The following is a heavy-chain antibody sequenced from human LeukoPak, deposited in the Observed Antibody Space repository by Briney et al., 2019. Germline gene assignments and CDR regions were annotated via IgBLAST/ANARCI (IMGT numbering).Heavy chain of an antibody. CDR3: AKVSITGTTFCGMDV. D-gene: IGHD1-7*01. CDR2: ISGSGGST. CDR1: GFTFSSYA. Sequence: GGSLRLSCAASGFTFSSYAMTWVRQAPGKGLEWVSSISGSGGSTYYADSVKGRFTISRDNSKNTLYLQMNSLRAEDTAVYYCAKVSITGTTFCGMDVWGQGTTVTVSS. J-gene: IGHJ6*02. V-gene: IGHV3-23*01.